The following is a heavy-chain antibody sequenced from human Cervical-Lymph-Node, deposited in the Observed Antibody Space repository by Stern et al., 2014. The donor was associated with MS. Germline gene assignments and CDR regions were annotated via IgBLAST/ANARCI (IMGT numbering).Heavy chain of an antibody. J-gene: IGHJ4*02. D-gene: IGHD1-14*01. Sequence: QVQLMQSGAEVKKPGDSVKVSCKASGYSFSGYGISWVRQVPGQGLEWMGWVNTKKGTTTSAPELQGRVTITAVTSTSTVYMELRSLTSDDTALYYCARDVGYIAATGRGSTFDSWGQGTLITVSS. CDR3: ARDVGYIAATGRGSTFDS. CDR1: GYSFSGYG. CDR2: VNTKKGTT. V-gene: IGHV1-18*01.